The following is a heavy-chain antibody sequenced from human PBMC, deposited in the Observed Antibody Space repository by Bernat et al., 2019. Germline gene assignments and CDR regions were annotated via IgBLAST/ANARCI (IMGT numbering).Heavy chain of an antibody. CDR2: ISYDGSNK. CDR1: GFTFSSYG. V-gene: IGHV3-30*18. CDR3: AKDGFDSSGHTPDY. J-gene: IGHJ4*02. Sequence: QVQLVESGGGVVQPGRSLRLSCAASGFTFSSYGMHWVRQAPGKGLEWVAVISYDGSNKYYADPVKGRFTISRDNSKNTLYLRMNSLRAEDTAVYYCAKDGFDSSGHTPDYWGQGTLVTVSS. D-gene: IGHD3-22*01.